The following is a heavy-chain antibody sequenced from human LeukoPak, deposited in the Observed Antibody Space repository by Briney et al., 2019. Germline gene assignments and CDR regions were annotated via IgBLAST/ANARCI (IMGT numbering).Heavy chain of an antibody. CDR3: AREYNYDLDV. J-gene: IGHJ6*04. CDR2: IKGDQSTT. Sequence: GGSLRLSCAASGFTFSRHWMHWVRQAPGKALVWVSRIKGDQSTTNYADYVKARFTISRDNAKNTLYLQMNSLRAEDTAVYYCAREYNYDLDVWGKGTTVTVFS. CDR1: GFTFSRHW. V-gene: IGHV3-74*01.